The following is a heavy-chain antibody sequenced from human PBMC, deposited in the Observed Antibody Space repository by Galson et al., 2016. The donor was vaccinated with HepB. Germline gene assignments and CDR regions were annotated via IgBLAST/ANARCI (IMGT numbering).Heavy chain of an antibody. J-gene: IGHJ3*02. Sequence: SVKVSCKASGGTFSSYEISWVRQAPGQGLEWMGGISPIFGTANYTQKFQGRVTLTADESTSTAYMELSSLRSEDTAVYYCARPTTEDAFDIWGQGTMVTVSS. CDR3: ARPTTEDAFDI. CDR1: GGTFSSYE. V-gene: IGHV1-69*13. D-gene: IGHD1-14*01. CDR2: ISPIFGTA.